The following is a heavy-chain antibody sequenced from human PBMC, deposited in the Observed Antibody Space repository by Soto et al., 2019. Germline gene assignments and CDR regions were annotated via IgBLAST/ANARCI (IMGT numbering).Heavy chain of an antibody. CDR2: ISSSSSTI. V-gene: IGHV3-48*01. CDR3: AKGGRGGSLKYFQH. CDR1: GFTFSDYA. D-gene: IGHD1-26*01. J-gene: IGHJ1*01. Sequence: GGSLRLSCAASGFTFSDYALNWVRQAPGEGLEWISYISSSSSTIYFADSLKGRFTISRDNAKNSLYLQMNSLRAEDTAVYYCAKGGRGGSLKYFQHWGQGTLVTVSS.